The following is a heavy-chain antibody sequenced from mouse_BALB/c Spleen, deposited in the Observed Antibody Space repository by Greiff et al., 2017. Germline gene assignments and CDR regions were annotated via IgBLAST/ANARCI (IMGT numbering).Heavy chain of an antibody. V-gene: IGHV2-9*02. CDR2: IWAGGST. J-gene: IGHJ3*01. CDR1: GFSLTSYG. CDR3: ARDPYGNYGAY. D-gene: IGHD2-1*01. Sequence: VKLMESGPGLVAPSQSLSITCTVSGFSLTSYGVHWVRQPPGKGLEWLGVIWAGGSTNYNSALMSRLSISKDNSKSQVFLKMNSLQTDDTAMYYCARDPYGNYGAYWGQGTLVTVSA.